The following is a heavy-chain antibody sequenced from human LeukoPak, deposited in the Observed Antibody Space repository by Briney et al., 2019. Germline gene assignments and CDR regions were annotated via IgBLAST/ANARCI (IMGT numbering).Heavy chain of an antibody. J-gene: IGHJ4*02. CDR1: GFTFSDYY. CDR2: ISSSSTI. Sequence: GGSLRLSCAASGFTFSDYYMNWVPQAPGKGLEWVSSISSSSTIYYADSVKGRFTISRDNSKNTLYLQMNSLRVEDTAVYYCARWLRQGDYWGQGTLVTVSS. V-gene: IGHV3-69-1*01. D-gene: IGHD6-19*01. CDR3: ARWLRQGDY.